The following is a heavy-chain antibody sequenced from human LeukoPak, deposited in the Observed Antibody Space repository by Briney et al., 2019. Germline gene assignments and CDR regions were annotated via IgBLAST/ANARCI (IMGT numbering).Heavy chain of an antibody. Sequence: GGSLRLSCTVSGFTISSNSMSWVRQAPGKGLEWVSFIYSDNTHYSDSVKGRFTISRDNAKNSLYLQMNSLRAEDTAVYYCAELGITMIGGVWGKGTTVTISS. CDR3: AELGITMIGGV. J-gene: IGHJ6*04. V-gene: IGHV3-53*01. D-gene: IGHD3-10*02. CDR1: GFTISSNS. CDR2: IYSDNT.